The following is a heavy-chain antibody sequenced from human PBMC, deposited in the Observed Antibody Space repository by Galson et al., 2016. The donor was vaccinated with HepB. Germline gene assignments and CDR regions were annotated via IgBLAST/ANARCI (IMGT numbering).Heavy chain of an antibody. D-gene: IGHD2-8*01. J-gene: IGHJ5*02. Sequence: PALVKPTQTLTLTCTFSGFSLSSSGVGVGWIRQPPGMALEWLALIYWDDDKRYNPSLKSRLTITKDTSKNQVVLTMTNMDPVDTATYYCAHGHPRVGGIMVSGGWFDPWGQGTLVTVSS. CDR1: GFSLSSSGVG. CDR3: AHGHPRVGGIMVSGGWFDP. V-gene: IGHV2-5*02. CDR2: IYWDDDK.